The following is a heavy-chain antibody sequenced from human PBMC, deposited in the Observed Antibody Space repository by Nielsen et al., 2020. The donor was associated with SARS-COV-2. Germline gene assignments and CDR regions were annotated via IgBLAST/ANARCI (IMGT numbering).Heavy chain of an antibody. CDR3: ARHGGDGYNSDYYGMDV. D-gene: IGHD5-24*01. J-gene: IGHJ6*02. Sequence: SETLSLTCTVSGGSISSYYWSWIRQPPGKGLEWIGYIYYSGSTNYNPSLKSRVTISVDTSKNQFSLKLSSVTAADTAVYNCARHGGDGYNSDYYGMDVWGQGTTVTVSS. CDR2: IYYSGST. V-gene: IGHV4-59*08. CDR1: GGSISSYY.